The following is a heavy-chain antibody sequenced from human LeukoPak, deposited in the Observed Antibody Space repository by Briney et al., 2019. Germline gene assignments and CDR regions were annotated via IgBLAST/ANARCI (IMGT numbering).Heavy chain of an antibody. Sequence: GGSLRLSCAASGFTFSSYSMNWVRQAPGKGLEWVSSISSSSSYIYYADSVKGRFTISRDNAKNSLYLQMNSLRAEDKAVHYCAKDPWAYYLDSNWYYPLGQGTLVTVSS. D-gene: IGHD3-22*01. V-gene: IGHV3-21*01. CDR3: AKDPWAYYLDSNWYYP. CDR2: ISSSSSYI. J-gene: IGHJ5*02. CDR1: GFTFSSYS.